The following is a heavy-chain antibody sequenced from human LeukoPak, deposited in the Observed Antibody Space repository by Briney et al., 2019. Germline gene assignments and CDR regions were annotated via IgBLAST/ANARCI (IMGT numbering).Heavy chain of an antibody. D-gene: IGHD3-10*01. CDR1: GYTFTSYD. V-gene: IGHV1-8*03. CDR2: MNPNSGNT. J-gene: IGHJ4*02. Sequence: ASVKVSCKASGYTFTSYDINWVRQATGQGLEWMGWMNPNSGNTGYAQKFQGRVTITRNTSISTAYMELSSLRSEDTAVYYCARGLRAWGVFYYGSGSYYFDYWGQGTLVTVSS. CDR3: ARGLRAWGVFYYGSGSYYFDY.